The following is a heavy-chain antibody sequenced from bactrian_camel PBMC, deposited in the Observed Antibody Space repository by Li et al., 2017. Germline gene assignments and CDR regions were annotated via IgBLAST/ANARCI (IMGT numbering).Heavy chain of an antibody. CDR1: GLNVGWYC. CDR3: AADNAFNCRAGASSFTY. J-gene: IGHJ4*01. D-gene: IGHD2*01. Sequence: QLVESGGGSVQAGGSLRLSCAASGLNVGWYCMAWFRQAPGKEREGVAAIDTAGAPTYTYAVAGRFTISKDNVKNTLYLQMNDLKSEDTAMYYCAADNAFNCRAGASSFTYWGRGTQVTVS. V-gene: IGHV3S1*01. CDR2: IDTAGAP.